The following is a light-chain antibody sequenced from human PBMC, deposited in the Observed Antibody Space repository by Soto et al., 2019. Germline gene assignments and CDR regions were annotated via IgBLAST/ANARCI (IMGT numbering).Light chain of an antibody. V-gene: IGKV3-11*01. CDR1: QSVSSY. J-gene: IGKJ4*01. Sequence: EIVLTQSPATLSLSPGERATLSCRASQSVSSYLAWYQQKPGQAPRLLIYDASNRATGIPARFSGRGSGADFPLTISRLEPEDFGVYYCQQRSNWLFTFGGGTKVEIK. CDR2: DAS. CDR3: QQRSNWLFT.